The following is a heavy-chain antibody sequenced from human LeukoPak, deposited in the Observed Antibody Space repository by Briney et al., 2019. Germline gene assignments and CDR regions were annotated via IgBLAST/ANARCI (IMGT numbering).Heavy chain of an antibody. V-gene: IGHV1-8*01. Sequence: ASVKVSCKASGYTFTSYDINWVRQATGQGLEWMGWMNPNSGNTGYAQKFRGRVTMTRNTSISTAYMELSSLRSEDTAVYYCARVGGYGDQTDYWGQGTLVTVSS. CDR3: ARVGGYGDQTDY. CDR1: GYTFTSYD. CDR2: MNPNSGNT. J-gene: IGHJ4*02. D-gene: IGHD4-17*01.